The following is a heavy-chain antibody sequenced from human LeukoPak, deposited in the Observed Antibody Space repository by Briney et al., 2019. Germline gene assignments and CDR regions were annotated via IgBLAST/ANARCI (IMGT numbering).Heavy chain of an antibody. Sequence: ASVKVSCKASGYTFTSYGISWVRQALEQGLEWMGWISAYNGNTNYAQKLQGRVTMTTDTSTSTAYMELRSLRSDDTAVYYCVSGSYGVSANGMDVWGQGTKVTVSS. D-gene: IGHD1-1*01. CDR3: VSGSYGVSANGMDV. V-gene: IGHV1-18*01. CDR2: ISAYNGNT. CDR1: GYTFTSYG. J-gene: IGHJ6*02.